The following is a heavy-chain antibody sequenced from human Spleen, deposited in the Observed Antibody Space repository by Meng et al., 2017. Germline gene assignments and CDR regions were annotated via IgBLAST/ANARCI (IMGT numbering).Heavy chain of an antibody. V-gene: IGHV4-34*01. CDR2: INHSGST. CDR1: GGSFSGYY. Sequence: GSLRLSCAVYGGSFSGYYWSWIRQPPGKGLEWIGEINHSGSTNYNPSLKSRVTISVDTSKNQFSLKLGSVTAADTAVYYCARGPTTMAHDFDYWGQGTLVTVSS. D-gene: IGHD5-24*01. CDR3: ARGPTTMAHDFDY. J-gene: IGHJ4*02.